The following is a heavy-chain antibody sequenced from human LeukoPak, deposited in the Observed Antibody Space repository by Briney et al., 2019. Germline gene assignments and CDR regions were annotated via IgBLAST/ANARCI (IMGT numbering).Heavy chain of an antibody. CDR2: INHSGST. CDR3: ARDQYYDFWGQVTGFFDY. V-gene: IGHV4-34*01. D-gene: IGHD3-3*01. CDR1: GGSFSGYY. Sequence: SETLSLTCAVYGGSFSGYYWSWIRQPPGKGLEWIGEINHSGSTNYNPSLKSRVTISVDTSKNQFSLKLSSVTAADTAVYYCARDQYYDFWGQVTGFFDYWGQGTLVTVSS. J-gene: IGHJ4*02.